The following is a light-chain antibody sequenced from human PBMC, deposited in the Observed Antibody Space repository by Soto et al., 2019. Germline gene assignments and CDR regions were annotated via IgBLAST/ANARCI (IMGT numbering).Light chain of an antibody. CDR2: AAS. Sequence: DIQMTQSPSSLSASVGDRVSITCRASQSISSYLNWFQQKPGEAPNLLIYAASTLQSGVPSRFSGSGSGTDFTLTISSLQPEDFVTYYCQQGYDSPLTFGQGTRLEMK. CDR3: QQGYDSPLT. V-gene: IGKV1-39*01. CDR1: QSISSY. J-gene: IGKJ5*01.